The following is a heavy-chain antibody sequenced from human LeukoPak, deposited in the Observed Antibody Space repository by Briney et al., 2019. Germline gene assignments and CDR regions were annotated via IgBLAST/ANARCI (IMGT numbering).Heavy chain of an antibody. D-gene: IGHD1-26*01. J-gene: IGHJ4*02. CDR2: IHYSGNT. CDR3: AREGGNYRFDY. Sequence: SETLSLTCTVSGYSISSGYYWGWIRQPPGKGLEWIGSIHYSGNTYYNPSLKSRVTISVDTSKNQFSLKLNSVTAADTAVYYCAREGGNYRFDYWGQGALVTVSS. V-gene: IGHV4-38-2*02. CDR1: GYSISSGYY.